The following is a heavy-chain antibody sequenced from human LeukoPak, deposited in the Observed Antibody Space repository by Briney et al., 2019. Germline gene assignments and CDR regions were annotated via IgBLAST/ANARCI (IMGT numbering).Heavy chain of an antibody. D-gene: IGHD6-13*01. Sequence: SETLSLTCAVYGGSFSGYYWSWIRQPPGKGLEWIGEINHGGSTNYNPSLKSRVTISVDTSKNQFSLKLSSVTAADTAVYYCARRTAAAGTVRPFDYWGQGTLVTVSS. CDR1: GGSFSGYY. V-gene: IGHV4-34*01. CDR3: ARRTAAAGTVRPFDY. CDR2: INHGGST. J-gene: IGHJ4*02.